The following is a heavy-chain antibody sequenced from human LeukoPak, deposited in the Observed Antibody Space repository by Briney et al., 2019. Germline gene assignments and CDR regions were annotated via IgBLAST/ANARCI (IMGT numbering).Heavy chain of an antibody. CDR1: GGTFSSYA. V-gene: IGHV1-69*01. CDR2: IIPIFGTA. D-gene: IGHD2-15*01. Sequence: ASVKVSCKASGGTFSSYAISWVRHAPGQGLEWMGGIIPIFGTANYAQKFQGRVTITADESTSTAYMELSSLRSEDTAVYYCARNGYCSGGSCDRFDPWGQGTLVTVSS. J-gene: IGHJ5*02. CDR3: ARNGYCSGGSCDRFDP.